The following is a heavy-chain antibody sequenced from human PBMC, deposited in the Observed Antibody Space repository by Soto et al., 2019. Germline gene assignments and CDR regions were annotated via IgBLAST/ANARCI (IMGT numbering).Heavy chain of an antibody. D-gene: IGHD6-6*01. CDR2: IIPIFGTA. CDR1: GGTFSSYA. Sequence: SVKVSCKASGGTFSSYAISWVRQAPGQGLEWMGGIIPIFGTANYAQKFQGRVTITADESTSTAYMELSSLRSEDTAVYYCARVEYSSSSAPDDYWGQGPLVTVS. V-gene: IGHV1-69*13. CDR3: ARVEYSSSSAPDDY. J-gene: IGHJ4*02.